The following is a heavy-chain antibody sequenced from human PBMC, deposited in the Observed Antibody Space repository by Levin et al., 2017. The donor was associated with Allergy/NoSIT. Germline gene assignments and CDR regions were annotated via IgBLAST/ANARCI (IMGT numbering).Heavy chain of an antibody. V-gene: IGHV4-39*07. CDR2: IYYSGST. CDR3: ARADYGDPKKIDY. J-gene: IGHJ4*02. D-gene: IGHD4-17*01. CDR1: GGSISSSYY. Sequence: PSETLSLTCTVSGGSISSSYYWGWIRQPPGKGLEWIGSIYYSGSTYYNPSLKSRVTISVDTSKNQFSLKLSSVTAADTAVDYCARADYGDPKKIDYWGQGTLVTVSS.